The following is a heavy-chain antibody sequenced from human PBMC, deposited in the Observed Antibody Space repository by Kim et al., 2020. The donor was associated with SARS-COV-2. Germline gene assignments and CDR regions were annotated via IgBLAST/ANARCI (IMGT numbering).Heavy chain of an antibody. D-gene: IGHD3-10*01. J-gene: IGHJ4*02. CDR2: IKSETDGGTT. CDR1: GFSFTHAW. V-gene: IGHV3-15*01. CDR3: TTDAVLLDIGGFLTPRGGDY. Sequence: GGSLRLSCTVSGFSFTHAWMSWVRQAPGKGLEWIGRIKSETDGGTTAYAAPVNGRFTISRDDSTNTLFLQMNSLKTDDTAMYYCTTDAVLLDIGGFLTPRGGDYWGQGTLVTVSS.